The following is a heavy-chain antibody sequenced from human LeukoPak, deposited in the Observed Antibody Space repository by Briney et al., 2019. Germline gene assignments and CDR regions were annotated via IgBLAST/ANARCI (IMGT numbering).Heavy chain of an antibody. V-gene: IGHV1-24*01. D-gene: IGHD3-22*01. J-gene: IGHJ3*02. CDR1: GYTLTELS. Sequence: ASVKVSCKVSGYTLTELSMHWVRQAPGKGLEWMGGFDPEDGETIYAQKFQGRVTMTEDTSTDTAYMELSSLRYEDTAVYYCATPHYYDSSGHAFDIWGQGTMVTVSS. CDR2: FDPEDGET. CDR3: ATPHYYDSSGHAFDI.